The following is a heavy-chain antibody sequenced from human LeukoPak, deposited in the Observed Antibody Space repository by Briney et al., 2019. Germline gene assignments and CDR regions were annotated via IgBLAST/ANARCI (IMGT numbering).Heavy chain of an antibody. V-gene: IGHV1-18*01. CDR3: ARVASTTCDCPDYFDY. CDR2: ICAYTGNT. Sequence: ASVKVSCKASGYTFTTFGITWVRQAPGQGLEWMGWICAYTGNTNYAPKFQGRVTMTTDTSTSTAHMELRSLTSDDTAVYYCARVASTTCDCPDYFDYWGQGTLVTVSS. D-gene: IGHD2-2*01. J-gene: IGHJ4*02. CDR1: GYTFTTFG.